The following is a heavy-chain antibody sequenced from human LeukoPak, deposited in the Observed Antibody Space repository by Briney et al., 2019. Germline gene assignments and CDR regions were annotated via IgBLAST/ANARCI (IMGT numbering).Heavy chain of an antibody. D-gene: IGHD2-8*01. V-gene: IGHV4-38-2*02. CDR2: IFHTGST. Sequence: SETLSLTCTVSGDSISSGNYWGWIRQPPGKGLEWIGSIFHTGSTYFNLSLKSRVTISVDTSKNQFSLKLTSVTAADTAVYYCARAIVLMVYPFDHWGQGTLVTVSS. J-gene: IGHJ4*02. CDR1: GDSISSGNY. CDR3: ARAIVLMVYPFDH.